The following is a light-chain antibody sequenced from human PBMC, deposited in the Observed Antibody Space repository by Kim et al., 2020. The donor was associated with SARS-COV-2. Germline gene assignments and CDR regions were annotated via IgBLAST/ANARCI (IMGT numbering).Light chain of an antibody. V-gene: IGLV3-1*01. Sequence: VHPGQTAASPGSGDNLGGLYVSWYQQRPGQTPVLVMYQDIERPSGIPDRFSGSNSGNTATLTISGTQAMDEADYYCQAWDNNAAIFGGGTQLTVL. J-gene: IGLJ2*01. CDR3: QAWDNNAAI. CDR1: NLGGLY. CDR2: QDI.